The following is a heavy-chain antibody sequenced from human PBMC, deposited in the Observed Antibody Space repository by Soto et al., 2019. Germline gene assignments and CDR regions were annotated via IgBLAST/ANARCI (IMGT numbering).Heavy chain of an antibody. CDR1: GFTFSSYA. CDR2: ISGSGGST. D-gene: IGHD3-22*01. V-gene: IGHV3-23*01. Sequence: GGSLRLSCAASGFTFSSYAMSWVRQAPGKGLEWVSAISGSGGSTYYADSVKGRFTISRDNSKNTLYLQINSLRAADTAVYYWAKADRRGRFTMIVVPQSHFEYWGQGTLVTVSS. J-gene: IGHJ4*02. CDR3: AKADRRGRFTMIVVPQSHFEY.